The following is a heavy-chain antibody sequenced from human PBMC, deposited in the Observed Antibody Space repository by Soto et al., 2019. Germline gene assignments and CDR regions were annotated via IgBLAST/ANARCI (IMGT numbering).Heavy chain of an antibody. J-gene: IGHJ4*02. CDR3: AREFNYDYWSGYSSQGYFDN. CDR1: RGSVSGRAYY. CDR2: IFHSGST. D-gene: IGHD3-3*01. Sequence: KPSETLSLTCTVSRGSVSGRAYYWSWIRQSLGKGLEWIGYIFHSGSTKYNPSLKSRATISVDTSTNQFSLKLTSVTAADTAVYYCAREFNYDYWSGYSSQGYFDNWGQGTQVTVSS. V-gene: IGHV4-61*08.